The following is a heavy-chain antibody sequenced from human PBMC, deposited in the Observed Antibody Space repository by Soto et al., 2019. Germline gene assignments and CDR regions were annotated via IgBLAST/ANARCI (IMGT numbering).Heavy chain of an antibody. V-gene: IGHV3-66*01. D-gene: IGHD1-1*01. J-gene: IGHJ4*02. Sequence: EVQLVESGGGLVQPGGSLRLSCAASGFTVSNNYMRWVRQAPGKGLEWVSLIYSGGATYYADSVKGRFTISRDNSKNTLYLQMNSLRAEDTAVYYLSRDRTYNRVGGQGIPVTVSS. CDR3: SRDRTYNRV. CDR2: IYSGGAT. CDR1: GFTVSNNY.